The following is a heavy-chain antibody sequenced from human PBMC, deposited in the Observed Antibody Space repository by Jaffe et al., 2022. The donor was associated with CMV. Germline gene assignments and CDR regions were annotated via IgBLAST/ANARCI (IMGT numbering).Heavy chain of an antibody. CDR1: GGTFSSYA. V-gene: IGHV1-69*01. Sequence: QVQLVQSGAEVKKPGSSVKVSCKASGGTFSSYAISWVRQAPGQGLEWMGGIIPIFGTANYAQKFQGRVTITADESTSTAYMELSSLRSEDTAVYYCARAPVYSSSSDRHYYYYGMDVWGQGTTVTVSS. CDR2: IIPIFGTA. D-gene: IGHD6-6*01. CDR3: ARAPVYSSSSDRHYYYYGMDV. J-gene: IGHJ6*02.